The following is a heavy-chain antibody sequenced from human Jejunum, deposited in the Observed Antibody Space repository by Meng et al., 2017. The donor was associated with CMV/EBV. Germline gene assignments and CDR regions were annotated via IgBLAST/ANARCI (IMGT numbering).Heavy chain of an antibody. Sequence: LACAASGFTVSSNYMRWVCQAPGKGLEWVSVIYSGGRRYYADSVKGRFTISRDNAKNTLYLQMNSLRAEDTAVYYCAGAYSNSNFDYWGQGTLVTVSS. V-gene: IGHV3-66*01. J-gene: IGHJ4*02. CDR3: AGAYSNSNFDY. D-gene: IGHD4-11*01. CDR2: IYSGGRR. CDR1: GFTVSSNY.